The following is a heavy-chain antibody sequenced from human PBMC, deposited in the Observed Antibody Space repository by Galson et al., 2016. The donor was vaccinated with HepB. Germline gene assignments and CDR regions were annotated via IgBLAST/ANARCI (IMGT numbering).Heavy chain of an antibody. CDR2: IYQTGST. CDR3: FANGYYALEY. D-gene: IGHD3-22*01. V-gene: IGHV4-4*02. CDR1: GGSISSTNW. J-gene: IGHJ4*02. Sequence: SETLSLTCAVSGGSISSTNWGSGVRQRTGKGLEWIGEIYQTGSTNYNPSRMSRVTIAVDKTKNQFSLALSYVTAADTAVYYCFANGYYALEYWGQGTLVTVSS.